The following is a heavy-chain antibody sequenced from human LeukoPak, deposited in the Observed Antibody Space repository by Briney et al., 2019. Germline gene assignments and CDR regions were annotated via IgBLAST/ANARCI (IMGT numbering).Heavy chain of an antibody. J-gene: IGHJ4*02. D-gene: IGHD5-18*01. CDR1: GFTFSSYE. CDR3: ARVGRGYGHFDY. Sequence: GGSLRLSCAASGFTFSSYEMNWVRQAPGKGLEWVSYISSSGSTIYYADSVKGRFTISRDNAKNSLYLQMNSLRAEDTAVYYCARVGRGYGHFDYWGQGTLVTVSS. V-gene: IGHV3-48*03. CDR2: ISSSGSTI.